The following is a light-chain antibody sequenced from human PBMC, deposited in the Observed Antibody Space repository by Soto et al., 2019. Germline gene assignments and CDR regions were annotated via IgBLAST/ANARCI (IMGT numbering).Light chain of an antibody. CDR2: EVS. V-gene: IGLV2-14*01. Sequence: QSALTQPASVSGSPGQSITISCTGTSSDVGGYNYVSWYQQHPGKAPKLMIYEVSNRPSGVSNRFSGSKSGNTASLTISGLQAEDEAEYYGSSYTSSSTQVFGTGTKLTVL. CDR3: SSYTSSSTQV. CDR1: SSDVGGYNY. J-gene: IGLJ1*01.